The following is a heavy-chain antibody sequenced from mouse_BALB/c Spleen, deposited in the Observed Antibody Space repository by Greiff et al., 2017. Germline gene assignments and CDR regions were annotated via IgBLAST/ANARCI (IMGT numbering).Heavy chain of an antibody. Sequence: EVQLQQSGAELVRSGASVKLSCTASGFNIKDYYMHWVKQRPEQGLEWIGWIDPENGDTEYAPKFQGKATMTADTSSNTAYLQRSSLTSEDTAVYYCKSWGSSGYGGFAYWGQGTLVTVSA. V-gene: IGHV14-4*02. CDR1: GFNIKDYY. CDR3: KSWGSSGYGGFAY. CDR2: IDPENGDT. D-gene: IGHD3-1*01. J-gene: IGHJ3*01.